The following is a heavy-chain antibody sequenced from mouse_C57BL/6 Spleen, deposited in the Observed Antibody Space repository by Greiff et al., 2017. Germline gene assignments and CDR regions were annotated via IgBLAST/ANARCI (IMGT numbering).Heavy chain of an antibody. CDR1: GYTFTDYY. D-gene: IGHD4-1*01. V-gene: IGHV1-76*01. Sequence: VKLMESGAELVRPGASVKLSCKASGYTFTDYYINWVQKRPGQGLEWIARIYPGSGNTYYNEKFKGKATLTAEKSSSTAYMQLRSLTSEDSAFYFCAREEDWLYAMDYWGQGTSVTVSS. CDR3: AREEDWLYAMDY. J-gene: IGHJ4*01. CDR2: IYPGSGNT.